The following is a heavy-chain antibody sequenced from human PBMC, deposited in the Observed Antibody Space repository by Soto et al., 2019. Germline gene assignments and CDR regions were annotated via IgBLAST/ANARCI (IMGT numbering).Heavy chain of an antibody. D-gene: IGHD3-9*01. CDR1: GFTFSSYS. V-gene: IGHV3-21*01. J-gene: IGHJ6*02. Sequence: GGSLRLSCAASGFTFSSYSMNWVRQAPGKGLERVSSISSSSSYIYYADSVKGRFTISRDNAKNSLYLQMNSLRAEDTAVYYCARDPGYDILTGYHYGMDVWGQGTTVTVSS. CDR2: ISSSSSYI. CDR3: ARDPGYDILTGYHYGMDV.